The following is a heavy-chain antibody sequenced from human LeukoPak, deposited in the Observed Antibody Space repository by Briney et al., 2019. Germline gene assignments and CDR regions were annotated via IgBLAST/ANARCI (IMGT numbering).Heavy chain of an antibody. Sequence: GASVKVSCKASGYTFTSYAMNWVRQAPGQGLEWMGWISAYNGHTKYAQKLQGRVTMTIDTSTTTASMELRSLRSDDTAVYYCARLPHRLVVATAMYWFDPWGQGTLVTVSS. CDR1: GYTFTSYA. V-gene: IGHV1-18*01. D-gene: IGHD2-2*01. CDR3: ARLPHRLVVATAMYWFDP. J-gene: IGHJ5*02. CDR2: ISAYNGHT.